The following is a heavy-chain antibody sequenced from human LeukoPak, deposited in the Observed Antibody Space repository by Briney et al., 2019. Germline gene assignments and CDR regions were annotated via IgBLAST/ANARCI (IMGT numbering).Heavy chain of an antibody. J-gene: IGHJ4*02. V-gene: IGHV4-59*01. CDR1: GGSISSYY. D-gene: IGHD1-26*01. CDR2: IYYSGST. Sequence: SETLSLTCTVSGGSISSYYWSWIRQPPGKGLEWIGYIYYSGSTNYNSSLKSRVTISVDTSKNQFSLKLSSVTAADTAVYYCARWEARGGFDSWGRGTLVTVSS. CDR3: ARWEARGGFDS.